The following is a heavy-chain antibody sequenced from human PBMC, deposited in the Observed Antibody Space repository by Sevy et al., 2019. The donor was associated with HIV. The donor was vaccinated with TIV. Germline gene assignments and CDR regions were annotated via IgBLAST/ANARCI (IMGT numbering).Heavy chain of an antibody. CDR1: GLTFSSYD. CDR2: IGTVGDT. Sequence: GGSLRLSCAASGLTFSSYDMHWVRQASGKGLEWVSAIGTVGDTFYPDSVKGRFIISRENAKNSLYLQMNSLRAGDTAVYYCARGGSDAFDIWGQGTMVTVSS. CDR3: ARGGSDAFDI. J-gene: IGHJ3*02. D-gene: IGHD1-1*01. V-gene: IGHV3-13*01.